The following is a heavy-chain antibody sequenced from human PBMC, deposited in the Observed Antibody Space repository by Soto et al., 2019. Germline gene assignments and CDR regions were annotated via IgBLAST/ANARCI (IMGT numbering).Heavy chain of an antibody. Sequence: GGSLRLSCAASGFIFKLYWMHWVRQSPGKGLVWISRIYNDGTYSDYADSVRGRFTISRDNVNDTLYLQMNNLRAEDSGLYYCTRGPRPISTGTGAYWGQGTQVAVSS. CDR1: GFIFKLYW. J-gene: IGHJ4*02. CDR3: TRGPRPISTGTGAY. CDR2: IYNDGTYS. V-gene: IGHV3-74*01. D-gene: IGHD3-10*01.